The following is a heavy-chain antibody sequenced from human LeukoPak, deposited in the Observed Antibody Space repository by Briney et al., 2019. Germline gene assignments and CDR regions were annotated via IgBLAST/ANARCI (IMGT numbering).Heavy chain of an antibody. CDR1: GFTFSSYA. J-gene: IGHJ3*02. D-gene: IGHD2-15*01. CDR2: ISDSGGST. Sequence: GGSLRLSCAASGFTFSSYAMSWIRQAPGKGLEWVSGISDSGGSTDYADSVKGRFTISRDDSKNTLYLHMNSLRAEDTAIYYCAKGGGGTRGAFDIWGQGTMVTVSS. V-gene: IGHV3-23*01. CDR3: AKGGGGTRGAFDI.